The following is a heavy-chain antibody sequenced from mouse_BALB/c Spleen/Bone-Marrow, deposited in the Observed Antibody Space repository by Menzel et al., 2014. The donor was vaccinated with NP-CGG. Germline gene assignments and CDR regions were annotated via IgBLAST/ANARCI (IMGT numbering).Heavy chain of an antibody. CDR3: ARKRGGAMDY. CDR2: IIPSNDVT. V-gene: IGHV1-14*01. Sequence: VQLQHSGPELVKPGASVKMSCKASGYTFTSYVMHWVKQKPGQGLEWIGYIIPSNDVTKYNEKFKGKATLTSDKSSSTAYMELSSLTSEDSAVYYCARKRGGAMDYWGPGTSVTVSS. CDR1: GYTFTSYV. J-gene: IGHJ4*01.